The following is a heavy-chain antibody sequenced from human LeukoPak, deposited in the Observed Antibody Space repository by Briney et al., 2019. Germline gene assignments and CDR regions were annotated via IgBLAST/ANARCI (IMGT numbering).Heavy chain of an antibody. V-gene: IGHV3-7*01. CDR1: GSTFSSYW. Sequence: GGSLRLSCAASGSTFSSYWMSWVRQAPGKGLEWVANIKQDGSEKHYVDSVKGRFTISRDNAKNSLYLQMNSLRAEDTAVYYCARDLYCGGDCPWGQGTLVTVSS. J-gene: IGHJ5*02. D-gene: IGHD2-21*02. CDR2: IKQDGSEK. CDR3: ARDLYCGGDCP.